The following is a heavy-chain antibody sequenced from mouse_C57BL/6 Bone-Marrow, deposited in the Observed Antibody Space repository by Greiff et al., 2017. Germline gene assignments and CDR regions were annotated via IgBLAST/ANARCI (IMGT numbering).Heavy chain of an antibody. V-gene: IGHV1-59*01. CDR1: GYTFTSYW. CDR3: ARSWGSRNAY. Sequence: QVQLQQPGAELVRPGTSVKLSCKASGYTFTSYWLHWVKQRPGQGLEWIGVIDPSDSYTNYNQKFKGKATLTVDTSSSPAYMQLSSLPSEDSAVYYCARSWGSRNAYWGQGTLVTVAA. J-gene: IGHJ3*01. CDR2: IDPSDSYT.